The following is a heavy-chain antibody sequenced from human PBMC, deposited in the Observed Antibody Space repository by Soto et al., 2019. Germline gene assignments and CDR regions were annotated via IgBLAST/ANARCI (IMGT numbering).Heavy chain of an antibody. V-gene: IGHV3-33*01. Sequence: QVQLVESGGGVVQPGRSLRLSCAASGFTFSSYGMHWVRQAPGKGLEWVAVIWYDGSNKYYADSVKGRFTIARDNSKNPRYLQMNRLRAEDTAVYYCARVLRPMTTVTTWFDPWGQGTLVTVSS. CDR1: GFTFSSYG. D-gene: IGHD4-17*01. J-gene: IGHJ5*02. CDR2: IWYDGSNK. CDR3: ARVLRPMTTVTTWFDP.